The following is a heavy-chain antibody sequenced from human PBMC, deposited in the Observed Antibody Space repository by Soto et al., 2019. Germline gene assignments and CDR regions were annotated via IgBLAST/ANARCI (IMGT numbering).Heavy chain of an antibody. D-gene: IGHD3-22*01. CDR1: CCSITNYY. Sequence: SETLSLTCTVSCCSITNYYSSWIRQPPGKGLEWIGYIFHTGTTSYNPSLKSRVTLSVDTSQSQFSLKLNSVTAADTAVYYCTTEAYDNSGSLAFDIWGPGTLVT. V-gene: IGHV4-59*08. CDR3: TTEAYDNSGSLAFDI. J-gene: IGHJ3*02. CDR2: IFHTGTT.